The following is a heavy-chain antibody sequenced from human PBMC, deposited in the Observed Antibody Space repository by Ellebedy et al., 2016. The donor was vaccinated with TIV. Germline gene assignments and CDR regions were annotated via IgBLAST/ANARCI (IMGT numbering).Heavy chain of an antibody. CDR3: AKDIGGYCSSTSCNAGYYYYGMDV. V-gene: IGHV3-43*01. CDR1: GFTFDDYT. D-gene: IGHD2-2*01. CDR2: ISWDGGST. Sequence: GGSLRLXCAASGFTFDDYTMHWVRQAPGKGLEWVSLISWDGGSTYYADSVKGRFTISRDNSKNSLYLQMNSLRTEDTALYYCAKDIGGYCSSTSCNAGYYYYGMDVWGQGTTVTVSS. J-gene: IGHJ6*02.